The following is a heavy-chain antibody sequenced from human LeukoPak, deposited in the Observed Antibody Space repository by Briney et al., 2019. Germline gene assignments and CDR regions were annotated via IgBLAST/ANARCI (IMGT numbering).Heavy chain of an antibody. Sequence: ASVTVSFTVSGYSLTDLSMHWVRQAPGKGLEWVGGYDPADGEPMYGQNFQGRVTLTDDRSTDTAYMELSSLRFEDTAVYYCATGLLITEVYYLVYWGQGTLVTVSS. J-gene: IGHJ4*02. CDR3: ATGLLITEVYYLVY. V-gene: IGHV1-24*01. D-gene: IGHD1-14*01. CDR2: YDPADGEP. CDR1: GYSLTDLS.